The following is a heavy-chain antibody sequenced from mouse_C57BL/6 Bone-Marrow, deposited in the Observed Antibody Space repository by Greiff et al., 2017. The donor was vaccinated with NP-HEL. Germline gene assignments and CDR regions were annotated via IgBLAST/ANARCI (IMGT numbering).Heavy chain of an antibody. CDR1: GYTFTSYW. J-gene: IGHJ1*03. D-gene: IGHD1-1*01. V-gene: IGHV1-64*01. CDR3: ARSDYGSSHWYFDV. Sequence: QVQLQQPGAELVKPGASVKLSCKASGYTFTSYWMHWVKQRPGQGLEWIGMIHPNSGSTNYNEKFKSKATLTVDKSSSTAYMQLSSLTSEDSAVYYCARSDYGSSHWYFDVWGTETTVTVSS. CDR2: IHPNSGST.